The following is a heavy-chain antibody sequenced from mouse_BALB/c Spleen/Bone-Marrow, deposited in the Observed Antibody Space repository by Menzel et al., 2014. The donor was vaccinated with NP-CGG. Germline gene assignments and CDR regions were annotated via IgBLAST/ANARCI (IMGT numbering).Heavy chain of an antibody. CDR2: IDPANGNT. V-gene: IGHV14-3*02. Sequence: EVQLVESGAELVKPGASLKLSCTASDFNIKDTYMHWVKQRPEQGLEWIGRIDPANGNTKYDPEFQVKATITADTSSNTTYLQLSSLTSEDTAVYYCATYYYGRSLFAFWGQGTLVTVSA. J-gene: IGHJ3*01. CDR3: ATYYYGRSLFAF. CDR1: DFNIKDTY. D-gene: IGHD1-1*01.